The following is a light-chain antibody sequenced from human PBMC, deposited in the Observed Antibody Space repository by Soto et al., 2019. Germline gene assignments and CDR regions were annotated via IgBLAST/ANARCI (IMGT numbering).Light chain of an antibody. J-gene: IGKJ3*01. Sequence: EIVMTQSPATLSVSPGERATLSCRASQSVSTNLAWYQQRPGQAPRLLIYGASARATGIPARFSGSGSGTEFTLTISSLQSEDFAVHYCQRSHTWPLFTFGPGTRV. V-gene: IGKV3-15*01. CDR3: QRSHTWPLFT. CDR2: GAS. CDR1: QSVSTN.